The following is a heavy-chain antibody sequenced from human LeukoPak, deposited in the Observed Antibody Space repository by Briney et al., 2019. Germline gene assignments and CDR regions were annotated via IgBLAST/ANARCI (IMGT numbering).Heavy chain of an antibody. CDR3: ARIRCSGGSCYPHYFDY. V-gene: IGHV5-51*01. Sequence: GESLKISCKGSGYSFTSYWIGWVRQMPGKGLEWMGIIYPGDSDTRYSPSFQGQVTTSADKSISTAYLQWSSLKASDTAMYYCARIRCSGGSCYPHYFDYWGQGTLVTVSS. D-gene: IGHD2-15*01. J-gene: IGHJ4*02. CDR1: GYSFTSYW. CDR2: IYPGDSDT.